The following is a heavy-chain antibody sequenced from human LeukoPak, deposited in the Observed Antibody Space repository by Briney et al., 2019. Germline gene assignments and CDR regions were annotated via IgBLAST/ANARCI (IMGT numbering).Heavy chain of an antibody. CDR2: IKRDGSEK. Sequence: GSLRLSCAVSGFTFSDYWMSWVRQAPGKGREWVANIKRDGSEKYYMDSVKGRFTISRDNAKNSLYLQIHSLRPEDTAVFYCVRMYRILPLSGLDYWGQGTLVTVSS. D-gene: IGHD3-9*01. V-gene: IGHV3-7*01. CDR1: GFTFSDYW. CDR3: VRMYRILPLSGLDY. J-gene: IGHJ4*02.